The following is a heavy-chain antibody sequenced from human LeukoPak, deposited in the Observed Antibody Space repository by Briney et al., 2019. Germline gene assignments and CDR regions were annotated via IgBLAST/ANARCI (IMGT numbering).Heavy chain of an antibody. V-gene: IGHV3-23*01. J-gene: IGHJ6*02. Sequence: GGSLRLSCAASGFTFSSYAVSWVRQAPGKGLEWVSAISGSRGSTYYADSVKGRFTISRDNSKNTLYLQMNSLRAEDTAVYYCASLLYYYYGMDVWGQGTTVTVSS. CDR3: ASLLYYYYGMDV. D-gene: IGHD3-3*01. CDR1: GFTFSSYA. CDR2: ISGSRGST.